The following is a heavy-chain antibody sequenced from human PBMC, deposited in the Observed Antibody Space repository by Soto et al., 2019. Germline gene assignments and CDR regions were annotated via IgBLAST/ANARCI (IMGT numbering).Heavy chain of an antibody. CDR1: GGSISSYY. Sequence: SETLSLTCTVSGGSISSYYWSWIRQPPGKGLEWIGYIYYSGSTNYNPSLKSRVTISVDTSKNQFSLKLSSVTAADTAVYYCARAYFWSGYYSNWFDPWGQGTLVTVSS. CDR3: ARAYFWSGYYSNWFDP. D-gene: IGHD3-3*01. CDR2: IYYSGST. J-gene: IGHJ5*02. V-gene: IGHV4-59*01.